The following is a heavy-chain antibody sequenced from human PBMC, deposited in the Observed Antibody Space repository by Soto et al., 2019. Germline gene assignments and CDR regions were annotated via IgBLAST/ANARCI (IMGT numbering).Heavy chain of an antibody. V-gene: IGHV4-59*01. CDR2: IYYIEST. Sequence: PSETPSLTCTVSGGSISSYYWSWIRQPPGKGLEWIGYIYYIESTNYNPSLKSRVTISVDTSKNQFSLKLSSVTAADTAVYYCARGGLRFLEWLAQDYYYYMDVWGKGTTVT. CDR1: GGSISSYY. D-gene: IGHD3-3*01. J-gene: IGHJ6*03. CDR3: ARGGLRFLEWLAQDYYYYMDV.